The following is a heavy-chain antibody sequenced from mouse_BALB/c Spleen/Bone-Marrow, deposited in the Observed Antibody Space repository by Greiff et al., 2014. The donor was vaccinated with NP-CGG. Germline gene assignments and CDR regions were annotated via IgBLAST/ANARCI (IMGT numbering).Heavy chain of an antibody. CDR1: GYTFTDYN. CDR2: VYPYNGGT. Sequence: VQLQQSGPELVKPGASVKISFKASGYTFTDYNMQWVKQSHGKSLEWIGYVYPYNGGTGYNQKFRSRATLTVDSSSSTAYMELRSLTSEDSAVYYCAREGGYYDAMDYWGQGTSVTVSS. CDR3: AREGGYYDAMDY. V-gene: IGHV1S29*02. D-gene: IGHD2-2*01. J-gene: IGHJ4*01.